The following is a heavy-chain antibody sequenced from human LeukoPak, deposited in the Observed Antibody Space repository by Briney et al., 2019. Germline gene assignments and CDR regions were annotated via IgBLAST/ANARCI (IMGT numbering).Heavy chain of an antibody. CDR3: ARDGIRYLDWSDAFDI. J-gene: IGHJ3*02. Sequence: GGSLRLSCAASRFTFSSYAMHWVRQAPGKGLEWVAVISHDGSNKYYTDSVKGRFTISRDSSKNTLYLQMNSLRPEDTAVYYRARDGIRYLDWSDAFDIWGQGTMVTISS. V-gene: IGHV3-30-3*01. D-gene: IGHD3-9*01. CDR1: RFTFSSYA. CDR2: ISHDGSNK.